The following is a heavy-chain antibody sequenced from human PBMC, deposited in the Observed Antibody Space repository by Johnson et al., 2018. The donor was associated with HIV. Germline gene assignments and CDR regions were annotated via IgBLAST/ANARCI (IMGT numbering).Heavy chain of an antibody. J-gene: IGHJ3*02. V-gene: IGHV3-13*01. D-gene: IGHD3-10*01. Sequence: VQLVESGGGLVQPGGSLRLSCAASGFTFSSYDMHWVRQATGKGLEWVSAIGTAGDTYYPGSVKGRFTISRENAKNSLYLQRNSLRAGDTAVYYCARGAQRVPWFREWSYAFDIWGQGTMVTVSS. CDR3: ARGAQRVPWFREWSYAFDI. CDR2: IGTAGDT. CDR1: GFTFSSYD.